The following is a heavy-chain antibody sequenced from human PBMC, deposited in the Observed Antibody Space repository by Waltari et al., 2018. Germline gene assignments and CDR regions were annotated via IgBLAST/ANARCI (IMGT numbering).Heavy chain of an antibody. V-gene: IGHV3-23*01. Sequence: EVQLLESGGGLVQPGGSLRLSCAASGFTFSMYAMSWVRQAPGKGLEWVSSISDSGGFTYHADSVKGRFPISRDNSKNTLYLQMNFLRAEDTAVYYCAKVIDGGYDFPSYFDSWGQGTLVTVSS. J-gene: IGHJ4*02. CDR2: ISDSGGFT. CDR3: AKVIDGGYDFPSYFDS. D-gene: IGHD5-12*01. CDR1: GFTFSMYA.